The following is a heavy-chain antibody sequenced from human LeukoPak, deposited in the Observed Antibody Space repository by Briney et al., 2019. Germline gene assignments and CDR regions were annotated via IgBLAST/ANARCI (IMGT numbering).Heavy chain of an antibody. Sequence: SETLSLTCTVSGGSISSYYWSWIRQPPGKGLEWIGYIYYSGSTNYNPSLKSRVTISVDTSKNQFSLKLSSVTAADTAVYYCARHNYGYSYGYIDYWGQGTLVTVSS. CDR2: IYYSGST. CDR3: ARHNYGYSYGYIDY. V-gene: IGHV4-59*08. D-gene: IGHD5-18*01. CDR1: GGSISSYY. J-gene: IGHJ4*02.